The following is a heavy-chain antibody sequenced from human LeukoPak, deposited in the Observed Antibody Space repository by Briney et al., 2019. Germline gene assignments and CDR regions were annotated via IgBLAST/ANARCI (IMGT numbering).Heavy chain of an antibody. CDR3: TRDTGCPGGTCYSFYDY. V-gene: IGHV3-7*01. CDR1: GFTFSNYW. Sequence: GGSLRLSCAASGFTFSNYWMTWVRQAPGKGLEWVANIKQDGTENYYVSSVKGRFTISRDNAENSLYLQMNSLRAEDTAVYYCTRDTGCPGGTCYSFYDYWGQGTLVTVSS. D-gene: IGHD2-15*01. CDR2: IKQDGTEN. J-gene: IGHJ4*02.